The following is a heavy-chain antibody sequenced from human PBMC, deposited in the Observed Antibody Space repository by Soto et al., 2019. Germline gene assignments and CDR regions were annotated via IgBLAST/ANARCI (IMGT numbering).Heavy chain of an antibody. CDR2: ISYSSSRI. J-gene: IGHJ4*02. CDR3: AIGGLYGDYDPFGY. D-gene: IGHD4-17*01. V-gene: IGHV3-48*01. Sequence: EVQLVESGGGLVQPGGSLRLSCAASGFTFSSYSMNWVRQAPGKGLEWVSYISYSSSRIYYADSVKGRFTISRDTAKNSLYLQMNSLRAEDTAVYYCAIGGLYGDYDPFGYWGQGTLVTVSS. CDR1: GFTFSSYS.